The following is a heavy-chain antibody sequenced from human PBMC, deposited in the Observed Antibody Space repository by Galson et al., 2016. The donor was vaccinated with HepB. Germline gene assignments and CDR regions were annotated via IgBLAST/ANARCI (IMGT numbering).Heavy chain of an antibody. Sequence: SLRLSCAASGFTVSSNYMNWVRQAPGKGLQWVSVIYSGGSTYYADSLKGRFTISRHNSKNHLYLQMNSLRAEETAVYYCARGHWQVDWGQGTLVTVSS. D-gene: IGHD1-1*01. CDR2: IYSGGST. CDR3: ARGHWQVD. J-gene: IGHJ4*02. CDR1: GFTVSSNY. V-gene: IGHV3-53*04.